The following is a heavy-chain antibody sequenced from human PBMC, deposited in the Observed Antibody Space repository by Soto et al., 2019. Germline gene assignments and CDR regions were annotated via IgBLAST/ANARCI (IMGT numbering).Heavy chain of an antibody. CDR3: ARDPVGATGFDY. J-gene: IGHJ4*02. D-gene: IGHD1-26*01. CDR1: GGSISSYY. CDR2: IYHSGST. V-gene: IGHV4-59*01. Sequence: SETLSLTCTVSGGSISSYYWSWIRQPPGKGLEWIGYIYHSGSTNYNPSLKSRVTISVDTSKNQFSLKLSSVTAADTAVYYCARDPVGATGFDYWGQGTLVTVSS.